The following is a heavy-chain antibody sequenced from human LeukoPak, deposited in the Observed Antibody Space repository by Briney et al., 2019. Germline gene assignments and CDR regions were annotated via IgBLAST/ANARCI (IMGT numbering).Heavy chain of an antibody. Sequence: PGGSLRLSCAASGFTFSSYGMHWVRQAPGKGLEWVAVISYDGSNKYYADSVKGRFTTSRDNSKNTLDLEMNSLRGDDTAVYYCARGGGNSGLDAFDIWGQGTMVTVSS. J-gene: IGHJ3*02. CDR3: ARGGGNSGLDAFDI. CDR2: ISYDGSNK. V-gene: IGHV3-30*03. D-gene: IGHD4-23*01. CDR1: GFTFSSYG.